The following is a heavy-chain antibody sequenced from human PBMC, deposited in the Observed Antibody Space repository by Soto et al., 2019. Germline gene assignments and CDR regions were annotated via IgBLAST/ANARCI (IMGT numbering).Heavy chain of an antibody. Sequence: GGSLRLSCAASGFTFSSYGMHWVRQAPGKGLEWVAVISYDGSNKYYADSVKGRFTISRDNSKNTLYLQMNSLRAEDTAVYYCAKDLYYYDRDYYGTDVWGKGTMVTVSS. J-gene: IGHJ6*04. CDR1: GFTFSSYG. D-gene: IGHD3-22*01. V-gene: IGHV3-30*18. CDR2: ISYDGSNK. CDR3: AKDLYYYDRDYYGTDV.